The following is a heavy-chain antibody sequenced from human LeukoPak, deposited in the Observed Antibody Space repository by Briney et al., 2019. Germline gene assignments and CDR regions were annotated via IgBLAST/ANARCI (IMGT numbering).Heavy chain of an antibody. CDR1: VGSNSRYY. CDR3: ASVSAVTSENWFDP. J-gene: IGHJ5*02. Sequence: SETLSLTRTVCVGSNSRYYWSWIRPPPAKGQAGIGYIYYIGSTNYNPSLKSRVTISVDTSKHQFSLKLSSVTAADTAVYYCASVSAVTSENWFDPWGQGTLVTVSS. D-gene: IGHD4-11*01. CDR2: IYYIGST. V-gene: IGHV4-59*01.